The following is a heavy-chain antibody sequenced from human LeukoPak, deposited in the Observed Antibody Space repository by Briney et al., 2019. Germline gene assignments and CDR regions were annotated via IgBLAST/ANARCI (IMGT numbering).Heavy chain of an antibody. CDR3: ARARGSGSNFPTKTDYYFNY. CDR2: IGSSGGYI. J-gene: IGHJ4*02. D-gene: IGHD1-26*01. V-gene: IGHV3-21*01. Sequence: PGGSLRLSCATSGFTFSSYSMNWVRQAPGKGLEWVSSIGSSGGYIYYADSVKGRFTISKDNAKNSLYLQMNSLRAEDTALYYCARARGSGSNFPTKTDYYFNYWGQGTLVTVSS. CDR1: GFTFSSYS.